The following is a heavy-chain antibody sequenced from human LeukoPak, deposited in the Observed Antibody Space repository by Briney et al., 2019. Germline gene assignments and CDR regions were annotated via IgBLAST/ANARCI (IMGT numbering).Heavy chain of an antibody. J-gene: IGHJ4*02. CDR2: ISGSGGST. V-gene: IGHV3-23*01. CDR3: AKGQGELSPYYFDY. CDR1: GFTFSSYA. Sequence: GGSLRLSCAASGFTFSSYAMSWVRQAPGKGLEWVSAISGSGGSTYYADSVKGRFTISRDNAKNSLYLQMNSLRAEDMALYYCAKGQGELSPYYFDYWGQGTLVTVSS. D-gene: IGHD1-7*01.